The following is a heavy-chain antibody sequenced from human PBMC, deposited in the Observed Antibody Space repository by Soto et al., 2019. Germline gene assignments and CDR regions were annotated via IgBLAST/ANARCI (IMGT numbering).Heavy chain of an antibody. CDR1: GFTFSSYW. CDR2: IKQDGSEK. D-gene: IGHD2-15*01. Sequence: EVQLVESGGGLVQPGGSLRLSCAASGFTFSSYWMSWVRQAPGKGLEWVANIKQDGSEKYYVDSVKGRFTISRDNAKNSLYLQMNSLRAEDTAVYYCARLGYCSGGSCDPHYYYYYYMDVWGKGTTVTVSS. CDR3: ARLGYCSGGSCDPHYYYYYYMDV. V-gene: IGHV3-7*01. J-gene: IGHJ6*03.